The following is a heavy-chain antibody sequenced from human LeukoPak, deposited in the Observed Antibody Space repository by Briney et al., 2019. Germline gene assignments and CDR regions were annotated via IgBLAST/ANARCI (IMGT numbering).Heavy chain of an antibody. J-gene: IGHJ4*02. Sequence: ASVKVSCKASGYTFTSSYIVWVRQAPGQGLEWMGRIDPSGGSTSYAQKFQGRVTMTRGTSTSTVYMELSSLISEDTAVYYCARNSGSGFDYWGQGTLVTVSS. CDR2: IDPSGGST. CDR3: ARNSGSGFDY. D-gene: IGHD2-15*01. CDR1: GYTFTSSY. V-gene: IGHV1-46*01.